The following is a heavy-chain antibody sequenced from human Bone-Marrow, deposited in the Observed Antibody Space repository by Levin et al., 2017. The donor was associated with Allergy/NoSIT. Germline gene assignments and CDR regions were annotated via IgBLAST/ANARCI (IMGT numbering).Heavy chain of an antibody. Sequence: QTLSLTCTFSGFSLSTSGMRVSWIRQPPGKALEWLARIDWDDDKFYSTSLKTRLTISKDTSKNQVVLTMTNMDPVDTATYYCARSVWRGLTSGMDVWGQGTTVTVSS. V-gene: IGHV2-70*04. CDR2: IDWDDDK. J-gene: IGHJ6*02. CDR3: ARSVWRGLTSGMDV. D-gene: IGHD3-9*01. CDR1: GFSLSTSGMR.